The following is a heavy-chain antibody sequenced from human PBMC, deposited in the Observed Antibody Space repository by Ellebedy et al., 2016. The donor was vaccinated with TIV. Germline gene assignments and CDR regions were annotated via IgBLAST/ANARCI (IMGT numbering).Heavy chain of an antibody. J-gene: IGHJ4*02. CDR1: GFTFSSYY. Sequence: PGGSLRLSCAASGFTFSSYYMHWVRQAPGKGLVCVSRLNVDGTFTSYADSVKGRFTISRDNAKNTLYLQMNSLRDEDTAVYFCARGSSGWEGIDYWGQGTLVTVSS. V-gene: IGHV3-74*01. CDR3: ARGSSGWEGIDY. D-gene: IGHD6-19*01. CDR2: LNVDGTFT.